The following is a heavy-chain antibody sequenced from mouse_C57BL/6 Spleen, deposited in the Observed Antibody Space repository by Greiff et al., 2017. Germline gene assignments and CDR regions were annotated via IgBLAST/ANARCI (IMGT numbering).Heavy chain of an antibody. CDR1: GFNIKNTY. J-gene: IGHJ2*01. V-gene: IGHV14-3*01. Sequence: EVQLQESVAELVRPGASVKLSCTASGFNIKNTYMPWVKQRPEQGLEWIGRIDPANGNTKYAPKFQGKATITADTSSNTAYLQLSSLTSEDTAIYYCALHYYGSSYDGYWGQGTTLTVSS. D-gene: IGHD1-1*01. CDR3: ALHYYGSSYDGY. CDR2: IDPANGNT.